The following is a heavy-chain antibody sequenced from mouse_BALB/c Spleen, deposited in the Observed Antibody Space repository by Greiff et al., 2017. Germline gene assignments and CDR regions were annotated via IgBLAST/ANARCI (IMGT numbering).Heavy chain of an antibody. V-gene: IGHV7-3*02. CDR1: GFTFTDYY. CDR2: IRNIANGYTT. CDR3: ARDGYAMDY. J-gene: IGHJ4*01. Sequence: EVMLVESGGGLVQPGGSLRLSCATSGFTFTDYYMSWVRQPPGKALAWLGFIRNIANGYTTEYSASVKGRFTISRNNSQSILYLQMNTLRAEDSATYYCARDGYAMDYWGQGTSVTVSS.